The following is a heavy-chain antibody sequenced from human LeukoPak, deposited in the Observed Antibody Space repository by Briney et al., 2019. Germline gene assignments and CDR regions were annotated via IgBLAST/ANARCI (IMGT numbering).Heavy chain of an antibody. Sequence: SETLSLTCAVSGYSISSGYYWGWIRQPPRKGLEWIGSIYHSGSTYYNPSLKSRVTISVDTSKNQFSLKLSSVTAADTAVYYCARRCVWGSYRYTRGNYFDYWGQGTLVTVSS. J-gene: IGHJ4*02. CDR1: GYSISSGYY. D-gene: IGHD3-16*02. V-gene: IGHV4-38-2*01. CDR2: IYHSGST. CDR3: ARRCVWGSYRYTRGNYFDY.